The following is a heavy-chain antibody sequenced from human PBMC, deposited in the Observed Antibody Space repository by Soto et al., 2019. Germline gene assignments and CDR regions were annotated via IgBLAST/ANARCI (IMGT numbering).Heavy chain of an antibody. V-gene: IGHV5-51*01. J-gene: IGHJ6*02. D-gene: IGHD2-8*01. CDR2: IYPGSSSA. Sequence: EVQLVQSGAELKKPGESLIISCETFGYSFSSYWIGWVRQKPGKGLEWMGIIYPGSSSARYSPAFEGRVTISADKSISTTYLRWSSLEASDSATHYCARRYCTNSTNCPVGYGLDVWGQGTTVTVSS. CDR3: ARRYCTNSTNCPVGYGLDV. CDR1: GYSFSSYW.